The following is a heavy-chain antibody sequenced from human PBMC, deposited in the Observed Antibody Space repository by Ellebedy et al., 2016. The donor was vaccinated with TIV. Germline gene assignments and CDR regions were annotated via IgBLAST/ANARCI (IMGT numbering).Heavy chain of an antibody. Sequence: GESLKISCEGSGYNFPHYWIAWVRQMPGKGLEWMGSIYPGDSDTRYSQSLQGQASISVDESTGTAYLQWSSLKAADTATYYCARRPDTAVDYWGQGTLVTVSS. CDR1: GYNFPHYW. V-gene: IGHV5-51*01. D-gene: IGHD5-18*01. CDR2: IYPGDSDT. CDR3: ARRPDTAVDY. J-gene: IGHJ4*02.